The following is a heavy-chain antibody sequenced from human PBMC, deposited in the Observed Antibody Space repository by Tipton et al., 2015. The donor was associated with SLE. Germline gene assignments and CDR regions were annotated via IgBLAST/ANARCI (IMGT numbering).Heavy chain of an antibody. D-gene: IGHD7-27*01. CDR2: ISSSGSTI. Sequence: SLRLSCAASGFTFSYYEMNWVRQAPGKGLEWFSYISSSGSTIYYADSVKGRFTISRGNSKNSLYLQMNSLRVEDTAIYYCARDIRGPKTGDSDAFDIWGQGTMVTVSS. J-gene: IGHJ3*02. CDR1: GFTFSYYE. CDR3: ARDIRGPKTGDSDAFDI. V-gene: IGHV3-48*03.